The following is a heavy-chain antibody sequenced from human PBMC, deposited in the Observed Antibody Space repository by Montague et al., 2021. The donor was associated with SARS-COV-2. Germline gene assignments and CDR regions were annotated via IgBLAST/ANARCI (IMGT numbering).Heavy chain of an antibody. J-gene: IGHJ4*02. CDR2: IYYSGST. D-gene: IGHD2-8*01. CDR3: ARQSRFCPNALCYALDY. CDR1: GGSISSSSYY. V-gene: IGHV4-39*01. Sequence: SETLSLTCTVSGGSISSSSYYWGWIRQPPGKGLEWIGNIYYSGSTYYNSSLQSRVTISVDTSKNQFSLRLRSVTAADTSVYYCARQSRFCPNALCYALDYWGQGTLVTVSS.